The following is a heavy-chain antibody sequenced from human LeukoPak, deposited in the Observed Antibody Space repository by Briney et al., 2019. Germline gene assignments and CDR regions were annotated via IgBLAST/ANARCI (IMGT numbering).Heavy chain of an antibody. J-gene: IGHJ4*02. CDR3: AKDLKQLANFDY. D-gene: IGHD6-6*01. V-gene: IGHV3-23*01. CDR2: VSDSGGTT. CDR1: GFTFRTYG. Sequence: GGSLRLSCAASGFTFRTYGMSWVRRAPGKGLEWVSGVSDSGGTTYYADCVRGRFTISRDNSKNTLYLQMNSLRAEDTALYYCAKDLKQLANFDYWGQGTLVTVSS.